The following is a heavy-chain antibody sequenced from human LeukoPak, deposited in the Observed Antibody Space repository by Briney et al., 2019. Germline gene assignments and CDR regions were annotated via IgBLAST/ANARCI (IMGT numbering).Heavy chain of an antibody. CDR3: VRGGGYYPSDAFDI. J-gene: IGHJ3*02. CDR1: GFTFSSYS. CDR2: ISSSSSYI. Sequence: GESLRLSCAASGFTFSSYSMNWVRQAPGKGLEWVSSISSSSSYIYYADSVKGRFTISRDNAKNSLYLQMNSLRAEDTAVYYCVRGGGYYPSDAFDIWGQGTMVTVSS. V-gene: IGHV3-21*01. D-gene: IGHD3-22*01.